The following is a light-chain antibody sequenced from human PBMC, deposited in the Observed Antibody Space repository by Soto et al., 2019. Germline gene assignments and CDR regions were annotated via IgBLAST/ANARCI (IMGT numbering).Light chain of an antibody. J-gene: IGLJ1*01. CDR3: SSYTSISTYV. V-gene: IGLV2-14*01. CDR1: SSDVGGYNF. Sequence: QSVLTQPASVCGSPGQSITISCTGTSSDVGGYNFVSWYQQHPDKAPKLMIYDVTNRPSGVSNRFSGSKSGNTASLTISGLQDEDEADYYCSSYTSISTYVFGTGTKVTVL. CDR2: DVT.